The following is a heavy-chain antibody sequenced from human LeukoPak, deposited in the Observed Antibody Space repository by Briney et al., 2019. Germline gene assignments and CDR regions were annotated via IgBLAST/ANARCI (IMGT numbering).Heavy chain of an antibody. D-gene: IGHD1-14*01. CDR1: GGTFSSYA. CDR3: ARSFPRGSVHRFDY. Sequence: SVKVSCKASGGTFSSYAISWVRQAPGQGLEWMGGIIPIFGTANYAQKFQGRVTITADESTSTAYMELSSLRSEDTAVYYCARSFPRGSVHRFDYWGQGTLVTVSS. V-gene: IGHV1-69*13. J-gene: IGHJ4*02. CDR2: IIPIFGTA.